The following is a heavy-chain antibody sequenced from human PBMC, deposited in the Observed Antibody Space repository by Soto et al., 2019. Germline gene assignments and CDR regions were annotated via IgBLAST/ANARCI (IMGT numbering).Heavy chain of an antibody. V-gene: IGHV3-11*01. Sequence: TIYYADSVKGRFTISRDNAKNSLYLQMNSLRAEDTAVYYCARVVRAYYYYGMDVWGQGTTVTVSS. J-gene: IGHJ6*02. D-gene: IGHD2-21*01. CDR2: TI. CDR3: ARVVRAYYYYGMDV.